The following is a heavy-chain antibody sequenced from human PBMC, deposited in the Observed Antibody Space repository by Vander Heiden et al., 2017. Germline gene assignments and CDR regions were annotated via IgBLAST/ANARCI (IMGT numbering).Heavy chain of an antibody. Sequence: QVQLVESGGGVVQPGRSLRLSCAASGFTFSSDGMHWVRQAPGKGLEWVAVIWYDGSNKYYADSVKGRFTISRDNSKNTLYLQMNSLRAEDTAVYYCARGGSSTSGLDYWGQGTLVTVSS. V-gene: IGHV3-33*01. J-gene: IGHJ4*02. CDR2: IWYDGSNK. D-gene: IGHD2-2*01. CDR3: ARGGSSTSGLDY. CDR1: GFTFSSDG.